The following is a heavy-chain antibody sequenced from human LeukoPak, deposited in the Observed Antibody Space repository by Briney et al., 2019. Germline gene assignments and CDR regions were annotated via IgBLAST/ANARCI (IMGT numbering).Heavy chain of an antibody. CDR3: ARDVPKRAPYGVDV. D-gene: IGHD2-2*01. J-gene: IGHJ6*02. CDR2: INYRGSP. CDR1: GGSITSGGYY. V-gene: IGHV4-31*03. Sequence: SQTLSLTCSVSGGSITSGGYYWSWIRQHPGKGLERIGYINYRGSPDYNPSLKSRLSISLDTSRNQFSLKLTSVTAADTAVYYCARDVPKRAPYGVDVWGQGTTVTVSS.